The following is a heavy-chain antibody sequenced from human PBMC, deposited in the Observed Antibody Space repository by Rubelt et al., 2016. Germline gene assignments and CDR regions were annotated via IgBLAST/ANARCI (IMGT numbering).Heavy chain of an antibody. D-gene: IGHD3-22*01. CDR1: GGSISSYF. CDR2: ITYSGKT. J-gene: IGHJ4*02. Sequence: QVQLQESGPGLVKPSETLSLTCTVSGGSISSYFWGWIRQPPGQGLEWIGSITYSGKTYYNPSLRGGVTFSEETSKNQFSRKLSLVAAADTSVYYCARGFSGFYFWVDYWGQGVLVTVSS. V-gene: IGHV4-59*05. CDR3: ARGFSGFYFWVDY.